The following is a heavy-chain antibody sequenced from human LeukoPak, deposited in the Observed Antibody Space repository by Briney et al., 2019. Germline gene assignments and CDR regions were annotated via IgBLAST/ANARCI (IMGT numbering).Heavy chain of an antibody. CDR2: INHSGST. D-gene: IGHD3-10*01. V-gene: IGHV4-34*01. CDR1: GGSFSGYY. CDR3: ARRYHGSGIPDV. J-gene: IGHJ6*04. Sequence: SETLSLTCAVYGGSFSGYYWSWIRQPPGKGLEWIGEINHSGSTNYNPSLKSRVTISVDTSKNQFSLKLSSVTAADTAVYYCARRYHGSGIPDVWGKGTTVTVSS.